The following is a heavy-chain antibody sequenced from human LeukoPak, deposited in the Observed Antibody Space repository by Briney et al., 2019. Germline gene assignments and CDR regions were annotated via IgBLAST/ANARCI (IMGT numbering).Heavy chain of an antibody. CDR2: IIPIFGTA. V-gene: IGHV1-69*13. CDR1: GYTFTSYG. Sequence: ASVKVSCKASGYTFTSYGISWVRQAPGQGLEWMGGIIPIFGTANYAQKFQGRVTITADESTSTAYVELSSLRSEDTAVYYCARGGFRFLEWSYNWFDPWGQGTLVTVSS. D-gene: IGHD3-3*01. CDR3: ARGGFRFLEWSYNWFDP. J-gene: IGHJ5*02.